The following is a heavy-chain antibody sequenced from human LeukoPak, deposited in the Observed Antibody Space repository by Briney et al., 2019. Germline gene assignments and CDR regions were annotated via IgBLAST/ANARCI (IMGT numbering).Heavy chain of an antibody. CDR3: ARGGLRSSGRNYGMDV. Sequence: SETLSLTCAVYGGSFSGYYWSWIRQPPGKGLEWIGEINHSGSTNYNPSLKSRVTISVDTSKNQFSLKLSSVTAADAAVYYCARGGLRSSGRNYGMDVWGKGTTVTVSS. D-gene: IGHD6-25*01. CDR1: GGSFSGYY. CDR2: INHSGST. V-gene: IGHV4-34*01. J-gene: IGHJ6*04.